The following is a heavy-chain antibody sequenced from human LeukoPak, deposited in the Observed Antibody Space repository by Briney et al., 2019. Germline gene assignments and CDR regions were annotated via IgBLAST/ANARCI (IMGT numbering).Heavy chain of an antibody. CDR3: ASAIMYYDILTGYRHQYYVDV. Sequence: PSETLSLTCTVSGGSISSSSYYWGWIRQPPGKGLEWIGSIYYSGSTYYNPSLKSRVTISVDTSKNQFSLKLNSVTAADTAVYYCASAIMYYDILTGYRHQYYVDVWGKGTTVTVSS. CDR1: GGSISSSSYY. V-gene: IGHV4-39*01. D-gene: IGHD3-9*01. J-gene: IGHJ6*03. CDR2: IYYSGST.